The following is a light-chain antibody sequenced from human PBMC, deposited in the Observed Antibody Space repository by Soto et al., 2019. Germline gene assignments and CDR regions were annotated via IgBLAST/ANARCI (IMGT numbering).Light chain of an antibody. CDR2: KAS. CDR1: QSISNW. V-gene: IGKV1-5*03. J-gene: IGKJ1*01. CDR3: QQYNGYWT. Sequence: DIQMTQSPSTLSASVGDRVTITCRASQSISNWLAWYQQKPGKAPKLLIYKASSLESGVPSRFSGSGSGTEFTLTISSLQAEDFATYYCQQYNGYWTFGQGTKVEIK.